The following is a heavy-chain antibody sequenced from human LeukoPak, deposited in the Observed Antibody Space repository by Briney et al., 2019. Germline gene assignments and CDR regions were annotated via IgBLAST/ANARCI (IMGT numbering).Heavy chain of an antibody. D-gene: IGHD6-19*01. CDR1: GGSFSGYY. J-gene: IGHJ6*03. V-gene: IGHV4-34*01. CDR3: AKYSSGWTLYYYYYYMDV. Sequence: SETLSLTCAVYGGSFSGYYWSWIRQPPGKGLEWIGEINHSGSTNYNPSLKSRVTISVDTSKNQFSLKLSSVTAADTAVYYCAKYSSGWTLYYYYYYMDVWGKGTTVTVSS. CDR2: INHSGST.